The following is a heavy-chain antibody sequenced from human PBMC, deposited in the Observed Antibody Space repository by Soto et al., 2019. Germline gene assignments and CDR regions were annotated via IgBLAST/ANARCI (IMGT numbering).Heavy chain of an antibody. J-gene: IGHJ5*02. CDR1: GGSISSGGYY. D-gene: IGHD2-2*01. CDR3: ARSTYQLLWFDP. Sequence: SETLSLTCTVSGGSISSGGYYWSWIRQHPGKGLEWIGYIYYSGSTYYNPSLKSRVTISVDTSKNQFSLKLSSVTAADTAVYYCARSTYQLLWFDPWGQGTLVTVSS. CDR2: IYYSGST. V-gene: IGHV4-31*03.